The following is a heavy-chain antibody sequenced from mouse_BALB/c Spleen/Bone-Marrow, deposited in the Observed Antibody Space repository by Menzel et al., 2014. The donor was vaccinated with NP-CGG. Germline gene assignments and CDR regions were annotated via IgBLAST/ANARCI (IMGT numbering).Heavy chain of an antibody. CDR3: ARQGYYGSRAMDY. CDR2: ISNGGGST. J-gene: IGHJ4*01. V-gene: IGHV5-12-2*01. D-gene: IGHD1-1*01. Sequence: EVKLMASGGGLVQPGGSLKLSCAASGFTFSSYTMSWVRQTPEKRLEWVAYISNGGGSTYYPDTVKGRFTISRDNAKNTLYLQMSSLKSEDTAMYYRARQGYYGSRAMDYWGQGTSVTVSS. CDR1: GFTFSSYT.